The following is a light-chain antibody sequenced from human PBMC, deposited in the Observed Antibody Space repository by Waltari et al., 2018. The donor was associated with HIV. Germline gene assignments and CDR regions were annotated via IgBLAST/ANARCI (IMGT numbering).Light chain of an antibody. CDR1: SSNIGAGYD. V-gene: IGLV1-40*01. CDR3: QSYDSSLSGGDVV. CDR2: GNS. J-gene: IGLJ2*01. Sequence: QSVLTQPPSVSGAPGQRVTISCTGSSSNIGAGYDVHWYQHLPGTAPKLLIYGNSNRPSGVPDRLSGSKSGTSASLAITGLQAEDEADYYCQSYDSSLSGGDVVFGGGTKLTVL.